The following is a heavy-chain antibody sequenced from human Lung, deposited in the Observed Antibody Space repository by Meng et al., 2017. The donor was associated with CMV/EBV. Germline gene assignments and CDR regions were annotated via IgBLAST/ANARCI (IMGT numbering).Heavy chain of an antibody. D-gene: IGHD6-19*01. CDR1: GYTFSTYD. CDR2: MNPNSGNT. J-gene: IGHJ6*02. V-gene: IGHV1-8*01. Sequence: ASXXVSXKASGYTFSTYDINWVRQATGQGLEWMGWMNPNSGNTGYAQKFQGRVTMTRNTSISTAYMELSDLRAEDTAVYYCASLRYSSGWLYYYYGMDVWXQGTXVNGAS. CDR3: ASLRYSSGWLYYYYGMDV.